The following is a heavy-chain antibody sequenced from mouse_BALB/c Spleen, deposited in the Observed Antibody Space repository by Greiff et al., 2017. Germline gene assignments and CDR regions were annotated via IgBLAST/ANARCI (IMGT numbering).Heavy chain of an antibody. Sequence: ESGPGLVKPSQSLSLTCSVTGYSITSGYYWNWIRQFPGNKLEWLGYISYDGSNNYNPSLKNRISITLDTSKNQFFLKLNSVTTEDTATYYCARDDYHWYFDVWGAGTTVTVAS. CDR3: ARDDYHWYFDV. CDR2: ISYDGSN. D-gene: IGHD2-4*01. J-gene: IGHJ1*01. V-gene: IGHV3-6*02. CDR1: GYSITSGYY.